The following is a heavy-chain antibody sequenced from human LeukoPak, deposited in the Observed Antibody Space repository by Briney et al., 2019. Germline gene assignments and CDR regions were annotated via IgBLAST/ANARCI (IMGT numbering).Heavy chain of an antibody. V-gene: IGHV3-30*02. Sequence: GGSLRLSCAASGFTFSSYGMHWVRQAPGKGLEWVAFTRYDGTNKYYADSVKGRFTISRDNSKNTLYSQMNSLRAEDTAVYYCAKGAAMVPFEYWGQGTLVTVSS. D-gene: IGHD5-18*01. CDR1: GFTFSSYG. CDR3: AKGAAMVPFEY. J-gene: IGHJ4*02. CDR2: TRYDGTNK.